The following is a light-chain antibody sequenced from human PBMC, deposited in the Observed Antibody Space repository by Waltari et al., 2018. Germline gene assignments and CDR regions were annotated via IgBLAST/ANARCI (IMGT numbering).Light chain of an antibody. CDR2: DVS. V-gene: IGLV2-14*03. Sequence: QSALTQPASVSGSPGQSITISCTGTGSDAGSYVYVSWYQQHPGKGPKLMIFDVSNRPSGVSNRFTGAKSGNTASLTISVLQAEDEADYYCSSYTSSGTVIFGGGTKLTVL. CDR1: GSDAGSYVY. J-gene: IGLJ2*01. CDR3: SSYTSSGTVI.